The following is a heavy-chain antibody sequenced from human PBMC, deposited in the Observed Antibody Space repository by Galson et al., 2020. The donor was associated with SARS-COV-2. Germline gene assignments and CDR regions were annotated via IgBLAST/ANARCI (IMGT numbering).Heavy chain of an antibody. CDR2: IYYSGST. CDR3: ARRIRGVGILWDDAFDI. Sequence: SETLSLTCTVSGGSISSSSYYWGWIRQPPGKGLEWIGSIYYSGSTYYNPSLKSRVTISVDTSKNQFSLKLSSVTAADTAVYYCARRIRGVGILWDDAFDIWGQGTMVTVSS. CDR1: GGSISSSSYY. V-gene: IGHV4-39*01. D-gene: IGHD2-15*01. J-gene: IGHJ3*02.